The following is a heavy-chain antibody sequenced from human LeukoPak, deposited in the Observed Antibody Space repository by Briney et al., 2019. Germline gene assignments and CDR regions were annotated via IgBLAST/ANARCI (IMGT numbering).Heavy chain of an antibody. CDR1: GFSFSTYG. D-gene: IGHD7-27*01. CDR2: IGKDGRNK. V-gene: IGHV3-33*08. Sequence: PGTSLRPSCAASGFSFSTYGMHWVRQAPGKGLEWVAVIGKDGRNKNNADAVRGRFTISRDNSKNTLYLQMDSLRAEDTAVYYCARDSITADNSLDYWGRGTLVTVSS. CDR3: ARDSITADNSLDY. J-gene: IGHJ4*02.